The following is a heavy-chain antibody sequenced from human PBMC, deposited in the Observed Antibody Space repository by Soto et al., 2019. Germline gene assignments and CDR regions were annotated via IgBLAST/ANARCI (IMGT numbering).Heavy chain of an antibody. Sequence: QITLKESGPTLVEPTQTRTLTCTYSGLSLRTTGVGVGWIRQPPGKALEWRGIIYWNDDKRYSPSLKNRFTLPSDISKSQVVLTMTNMDPVDTATYYCAHTWGLAFDYWGQGTLVIVSS. CDR2: IYWNDDK. D-gene: IGHD3-16*01. J-gene: IGHJ4*02. CDR3: AHTWGLAFDY. V-gene: IGHV2-5*01. CDR1: GLSLRTTGVG.